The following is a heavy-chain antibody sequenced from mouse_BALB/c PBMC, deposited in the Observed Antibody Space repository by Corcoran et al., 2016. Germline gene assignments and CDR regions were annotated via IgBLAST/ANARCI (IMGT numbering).Heavy chain of an antibody. CDR3: AREPYAMDY. CDR1: GYTFTNYG. Sequence: QIQLMQSGPELKKPGETVKISCKASGYTFTNYGMNWVKQAPGKGLKWMGWINTYTGEPTYADDFKGRFAFSLETSANTAYLQINNLKNEDTATYFCAREPYAMDYWGQGTSVTVSS. CDR2: INTYTGEP. V-gene: IGHV9-3-1*01. D-gene: IGHD6-1*01. J-gene: IGHJ4*01.